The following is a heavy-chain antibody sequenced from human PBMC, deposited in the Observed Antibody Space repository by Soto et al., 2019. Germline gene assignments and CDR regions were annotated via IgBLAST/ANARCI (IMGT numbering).Heavy chain of an antibody. Sequence: EXGPALVNPTQTLTLTCTFSGFSLSTSGMCVSWIRQPPGKALEWLALIDWDDDKYYSTSLKTRLTISKDTSKNQVVLTMTNMDPVDTATYYCARSGSPGRYFDYWGQGTQVTVSS. CDR1: GFSLSTSGMC. D-gene: IGHD1-26*01. V-gene: IGHV2-70*01. CDR2: IDWDDDK. CDR3: ARSGSPGRYFDY. J-gene: IGHJ4*02.